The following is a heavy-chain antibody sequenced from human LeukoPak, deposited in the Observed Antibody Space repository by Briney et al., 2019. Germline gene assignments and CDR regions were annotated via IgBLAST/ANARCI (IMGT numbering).Heavy chain of an antibody. CDR2: LYTSGST. V-gene: IGHV4-4*07. Sequence: SETLSLTCTVSGGSISSYYWSWIRQPAGKGLEWIGRLYTSGSTNYNPSLKSRVTMSVDTSKNQLSLKLSSVTAADTAVYYCARNAAHEYYFDYWGQGTLVTVSS. CDR3: ARNAAHEYYFDY. CDR1: GGSISSYY. D-gene: IGHD2-15*01. J-gene: IGHJ4*02.